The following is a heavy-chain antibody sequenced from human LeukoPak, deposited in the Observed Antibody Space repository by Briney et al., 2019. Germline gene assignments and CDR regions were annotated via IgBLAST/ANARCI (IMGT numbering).Heavy chain of an antibody. D-gene: IGHD4-17*01. CDR1: GFTFSNYA. J-gene: IGHJ4*02. V-gene: IGHV3-23*01. Sequence: GGSLRLSCAASGFTFSNYAMSWVRQAPGKGLEWVSAVSASGDFTYYADSVKGRFTISRDNSRNTLYLQMNSLRAEDSAVFYCAKCTTGNAHYPIDYWGQGALVTVSS. CDR3: AKCTTGNAHYPIDY. CDR2: VSASGDFT.